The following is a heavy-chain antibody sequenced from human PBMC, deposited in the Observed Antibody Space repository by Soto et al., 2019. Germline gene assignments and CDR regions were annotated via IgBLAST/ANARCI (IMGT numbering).Heavy chain of an antibody. CDR3: ARRNPASYGMDV. CDR1: GGSISSSSYY. V-gene: IGHV4-39*01. Sequence: QLQLQESGPGLVKPSETLSLTCTVSGGSISSSSYYWGWIRQPPGKGLEWIGSIYYSGSTYYNPSLKSRVTISVDTSKNQFSLKLSSVTAADTAVYYCARRNPASYGMDVWGQGTTVTVSS. J-gene: IGHJ6*02. CDR2: IYYSGST.